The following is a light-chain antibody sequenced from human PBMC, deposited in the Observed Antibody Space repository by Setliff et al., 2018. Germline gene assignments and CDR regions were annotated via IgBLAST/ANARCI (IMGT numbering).Light chain of an antibody. J-gene: IGLJ1*01. CDR3: SSYTSLSTRV. V-gene: IGLV2-14*01. CDR1: SSDVGDYKY. CDR2: EVS. Sequence: SVLPQPASVSGSPGQSITISCTGTSSDVGDYKYVSWYQQLPGKAPKLIIFEVSNRPSGIPNRFSGSKSGNTASLSISGLQAEDEADYYCSSYTSLSTRVFGTGTKVTVL.